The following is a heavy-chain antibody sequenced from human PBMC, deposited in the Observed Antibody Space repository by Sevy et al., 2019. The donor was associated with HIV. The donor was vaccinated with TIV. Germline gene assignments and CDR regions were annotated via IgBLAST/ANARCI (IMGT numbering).Heavy chain of an antibody. Sequence: GGSLRLSCAASGFTFSYYDMHWVRQPTGKGLEWVSGFGIAGDTYYSDSVKGRFTISRENAKNSLYLQMNSLRAGDTAVYYCARKSVCYSHFDYRGQGTLVTVSS. CDR3: ARKSVCYSHFDY. CDR2: FGIAGDT. CDR1: GFTFSYYD. V-gene: IGHV3-13*01. D-gene: IGHD2-15*01. J-gene: IGHJ4*02.